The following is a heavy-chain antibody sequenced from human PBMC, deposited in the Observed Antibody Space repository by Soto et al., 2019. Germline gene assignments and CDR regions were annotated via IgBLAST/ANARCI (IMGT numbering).Heavy chain of an antibody. Sequence: PGGSLRLSCAASGFTFSSYGMHWVRQAPGKGLEWVAVISYDGSNKYYADSVKGRFTISRDNSKNTLYLQMNSLRAEDTAVYYCAKDPESAAGSGYYYYYGMDVWGQGTTVTVSS. CDR3: AKDPESAAGSGYYYYYGMDV. D-gene: IGHD6-13*01. CDR1: GFTFSSYG. J-gene: IGHJ6*02. CDR2: ISYDGSNK. V-gene: IGHV3-30*18.